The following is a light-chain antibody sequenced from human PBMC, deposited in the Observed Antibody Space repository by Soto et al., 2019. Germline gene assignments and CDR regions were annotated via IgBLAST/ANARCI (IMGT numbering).Light chain of an antibody. CDR1: QSVGSN. CDR3: QQRGTWPPLS. Sequence: EIVLTQSPATLSLSPGDRAILSCRASQSVGSNLAWYQQKPGQAPRLLIYDASNRASGIPAGFSGSGSGTDFTLTIGNLEPEDFAVYYCQQRGTWPPLSFGGGTKVEIK. V-gene: IGKV3-11*01. CDR2: DAS. J-gene: IGKJ4*01.